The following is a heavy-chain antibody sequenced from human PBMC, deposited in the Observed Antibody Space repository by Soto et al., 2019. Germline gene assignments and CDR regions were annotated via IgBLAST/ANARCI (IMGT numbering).Heavy chain of an antibody. J-gene: IGHJ6*03. CDR3: ARDNRDSSGWYGDYYYYYMDV. D-gene: IGHD6-19*01. V-gene: IGHV3-21*01. CDR2: ISSSSSYI. Sequence: DVQLVASGGGLVKPGGSLRLSCAASGFTFSSYSMNWVRQAPGKGLEWVSSISSSSSYIYYADSVKGRFTISRDNAKNSLYLQMISLRADDTALYYCARDNRDSSGWYGDYYYYYMDVWGKGTTVTVSS. CDR1: GFTFSSYS.